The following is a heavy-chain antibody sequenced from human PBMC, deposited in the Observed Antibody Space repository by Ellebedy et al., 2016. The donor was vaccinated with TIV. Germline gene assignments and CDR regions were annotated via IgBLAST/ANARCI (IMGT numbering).Heavy chain of an antibody. CDR1: GFTFDDYG. J-gene: IGHJ4*02. Sequence: SLKISCAASGFTFDDYGMHWVRQAPGKGLEWVSGISWNSGKIGYADSVKGRFTISRDNAKNSLYLQMNSLRAEDTAVYYCARAARVFGVVITPLFDYWGQGTLVTVSS. V-gene: IGHV3-9*01. CDR3: ARAARVFGVVITPLFDY. CDR2: ISWNSGKI. D-gene: IGHD3-3*01.